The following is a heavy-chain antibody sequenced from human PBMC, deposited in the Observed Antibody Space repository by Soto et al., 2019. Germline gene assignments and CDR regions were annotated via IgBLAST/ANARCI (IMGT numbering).Heavy chain of an antibody. D-gene: IGHD2-15*01. V-gene: IGHV3-7*01. J-gene: IGHJ4*02. CDR1: GFTFSTYY. CDR3: ARDRGYCSGGTCYSVLDY. CDR2: IKPDGSEK. Sequence: GGSLRLSCAASGFTFSTYYMNWVRQAPGKGLEWVANIKPDGSEKNYVDSVKGRFTISRDNAKSSLYLQMNSLGAGDTAFYYCARDRGYCSGGTCYSVLDYWGQGILVTVSS.